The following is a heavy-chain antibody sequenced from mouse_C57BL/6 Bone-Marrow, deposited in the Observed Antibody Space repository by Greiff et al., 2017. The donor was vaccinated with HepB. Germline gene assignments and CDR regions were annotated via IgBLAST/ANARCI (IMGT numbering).Heavy chain of an antibody. V-gene: IGHV1-42*01. CDR2: INPSTGGT. D-gene: IGHD1-1*01. J-gene: IGHJ2*01. CDR3: AREATVVAPYFDY. Sequence: EVKLQQPGAELVKPGASVKISCKASGYSFTGYYMNWVKQSPEKSLEWIGEINPSTGGTTYNQKFKAKATLTVDKSSSTAYMQLKSLTSEDSAVYYCAREATVVAPYFDYWGQGTTLTVSS. CDR1: GYSFTGYY.